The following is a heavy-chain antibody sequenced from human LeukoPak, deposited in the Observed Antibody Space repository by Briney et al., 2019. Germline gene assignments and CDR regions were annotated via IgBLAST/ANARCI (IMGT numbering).Heavy chain of an antibody. CDR3: AKGGAYYYVSSGYFDY. CDR2: ISGSGGST. J-gene: IGHJ4*02. Sequence: PGGSPRLSCAASGFILSNFVMSWVRQAPGKELEWVSAISGSGGSTYYADSVKGRFTISRDISKNTLFLQMNSLRAEDTAVYYCAKGGAYYYVSSGYFDYWGQGALVTVSS. D-gene: IGHD3-22*01. V-gene: IGHV3-23*01. CDR1: GFILSNFV.